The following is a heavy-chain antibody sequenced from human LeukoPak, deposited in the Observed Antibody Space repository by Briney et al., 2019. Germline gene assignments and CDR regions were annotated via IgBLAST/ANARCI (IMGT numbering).Heavy chain of an antibody. CDR3: TRGIWGGDRQIYFDS. J-gene: IGHJ4*02. CDR2: VYNRGIT. CDR1: GGSISSYY. D-gene: IGHD3-16*01. Sequence: KPSETLSLTCTVSGGSISSYYWSWIRMPPGKGLEWIGYVYNRGITNYNTSLKSRVTISMDTSKNQFSLKLSSVTAADTAMYYCTRGIWGGDRQIYFDSWGQGTLVTVSS. V-gene: IGHV4-59*01.